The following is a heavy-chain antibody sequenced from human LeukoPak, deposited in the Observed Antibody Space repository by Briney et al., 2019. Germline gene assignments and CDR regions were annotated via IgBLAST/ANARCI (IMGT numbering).Heavy chain of an antibody. CDR3: ARDPMVWGVNGY. Sequence: SETLSLTCTVSGGSISSSYYYWGWIRQPPGKGLEWIGEIYHSGSTYYNPSLKSRVTISVDTSKNQFSLKLSSVTAADTAVYYCARDPMVWGVNGYWGQGTLVTVSS. CDR2: IYHSGST. D-gene: IGHD3-10*01. CDR1: GGSISSSYYY. V-gene: IGHV4-39*07. J-gene: IGHJ4*02.